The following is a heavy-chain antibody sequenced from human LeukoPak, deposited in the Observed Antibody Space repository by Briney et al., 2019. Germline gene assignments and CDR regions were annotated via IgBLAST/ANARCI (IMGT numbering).Heavy chain of an antibody. V-gene: IGHV3-23*01. Sequence: TGGSLRLSCVASGLTFNSHSMSWVRQAPGMGLEWVSVVSTNGDVTFYADSVKGRLTISRDNSKNTLFLQMNSLRAEDTAVYYCAKLSLSGRSQSADYWGQGTLVTVSS. J-gene: IGHJ4*02. D-gene: IGHD3-10*01. CDR2: VSTNGDVT. CDR1: GLTFNSHS. CDR3: AKLSLSGRSQSADY.